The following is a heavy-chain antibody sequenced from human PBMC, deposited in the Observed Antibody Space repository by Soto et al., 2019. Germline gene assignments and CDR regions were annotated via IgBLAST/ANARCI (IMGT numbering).Heavy chain of an antibody. Sequence: QAQLVQSGAEVRKPGSSVKLSCKASEGTFNSYAIAWVRQAPGQGLEWMGGIIPYYNTLNYAQKFQARVTITADDSTNTVYMELSSLRSDDTAVYFCASGASRWYPYCFDSWAQGTLVTVSS. J-gene: IGHJ4*02. CDR1: EGTFNSYA. V-gene: IGHV1-69*01. CDR3: ASGASRWYPYCFDS. CDR2: IIPYYNTL. D-gene: IGHD6-13*01.